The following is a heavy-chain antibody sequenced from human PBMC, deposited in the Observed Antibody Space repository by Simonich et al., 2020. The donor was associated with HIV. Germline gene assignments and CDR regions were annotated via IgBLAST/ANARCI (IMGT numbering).Heavy chain of an antibody. CDR2: INHSGST. Sequence: QVHLQQWGAGLLKPSETLSLTCAVYGGSFSGYYWSWIRQPPGKGLGWIGEINHSGSTDYNPSLKSRVTISVDTSKNQFSLKLSAVTAADTAVYYCARRTGYDLDYWGQGTLVTVSS. CDR1: GGSFSGYY. D-gene: IGHD5-12*01. J-gene: IGHJ4*02. V-gene: IGHV4-34*01. CDR3: ARRTGYDLDY.